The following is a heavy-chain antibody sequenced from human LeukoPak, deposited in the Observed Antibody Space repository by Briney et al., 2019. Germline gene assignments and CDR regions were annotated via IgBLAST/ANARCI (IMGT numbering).Heavy chain of an antibody. CDR3: ARDYDFWLHYYYYYGMDV. CDR1: GFTFSSYS. D-gene: IGHD3-3*01. V-gene: IGHV3-48*01. Sequence: GGSLRLSCAASGFTFSSYSMNWVRQAPGKGLEWVSYISSSSSTIYYADSVKGRFTISRDNAKNSLYLQMNSLRAEDTAVYYCARDYDFWLHYYYYYGMDVWGQGTTVTVSS. J-gene: IGHJ6*02. CDR2: ISSSSSTI.